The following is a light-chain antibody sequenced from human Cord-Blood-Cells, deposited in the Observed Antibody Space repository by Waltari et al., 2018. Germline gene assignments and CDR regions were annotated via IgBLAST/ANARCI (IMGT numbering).Light chain of an antibody. V-gene: IGKV3-20*01. CDR2: GAS. J-gene: IGKJ1*01. CDR3: QQYGSSPPGGT. CDR1: QSVSSSY. Sequence: IVLTQSPGTLSLSPGERANLSCRASQSVSSSYLAWYQQKPGQAPRLLIYGASSRATGIPDRFSGSESGTDFTLTISRLEPEDFAVYYCQQYGSSPPGGTFGQGTKVEIK.